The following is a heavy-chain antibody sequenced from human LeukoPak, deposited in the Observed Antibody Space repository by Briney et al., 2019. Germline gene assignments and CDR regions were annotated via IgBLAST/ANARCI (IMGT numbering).Heavy chain of an antibody. CDR3: ARVDSSGWWGKLVGLTDY. V-gene: IGHV3-7*01. CDR1: GFTFSSYW. D-gene: IGHD6-19*01. Sequence: SGGSLRLSCAASGFTFSSYWMSWVRQAPGKGLEWVANIKQDGSEKYYVDSVKGRFTISRGNAKNSLYLQMNSLRAEDTAVYYCARVDSSGWWGKLVGLTDYWGQGTLVTVSS. CDR2: IKQDGSEK. J-gene: IGHJ4*02.